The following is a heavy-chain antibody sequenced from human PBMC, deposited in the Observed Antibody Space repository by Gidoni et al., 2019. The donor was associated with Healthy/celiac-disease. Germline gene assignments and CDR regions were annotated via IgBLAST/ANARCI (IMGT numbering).Heavy chain of an antibody. CDR3: ANSLRYFDWLQPFDY. V-gene: IGHV3-23*01. CDR2: ISGSGGST. CDR1: GFTFSSYA. J-gene: IGHJ4*02. Sequence: EVQLLESGGGLVQPGGYLRLSCAASGFTFSSYAMSWVRQAPGKGLECVSAISGSGGSTYYADSVKGRFTISRDNSKNTLYLQMNSLRAEDTAVYYCANSLRYFDWLQPFDYWGQGTLVTVSS. D-gene: IGHD3-9*01.